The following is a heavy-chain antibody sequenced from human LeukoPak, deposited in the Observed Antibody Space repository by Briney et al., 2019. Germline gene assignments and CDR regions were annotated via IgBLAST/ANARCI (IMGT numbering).Heavy chain of an antibody. J-gene: IGHJ4*02. V-gene: IGHV3-7*01. CDR2: VKQDGSEK. Sequence: PGGSLRLSCAASGFTFSNYWMSWVRQAPGKGLEWVANVKQDGSEKNYVDSVKGRFTISRDNAKSSLYLQMNSLRAEDTAVYYCASTQTFNYWGQGKLVTVSS. CDR1: GFTFSNYW. CDR3: ASTQTFNY.